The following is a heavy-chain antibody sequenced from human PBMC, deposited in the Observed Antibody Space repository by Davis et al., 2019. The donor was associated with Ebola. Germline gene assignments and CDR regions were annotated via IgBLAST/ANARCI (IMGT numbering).Heavy chain of an antibody. D-gene: IGHD3-10*01. CDR1: GYSLNTYW. CDR3: ARRGVRGVDY. CDR2: MYPRDSAN. J-gene: IGHJ4*02. Sequence: GGSLRLSCKISGYSLNTYWIGWVRQTPDKGLEWMGVMYPRDSANRYSPSFKGQVTISADTTINSAYLQWSSLKASDTAMYYCARRGVRGVDYWGQGTLVTVSS. V-gene: IGHV5-51*01.